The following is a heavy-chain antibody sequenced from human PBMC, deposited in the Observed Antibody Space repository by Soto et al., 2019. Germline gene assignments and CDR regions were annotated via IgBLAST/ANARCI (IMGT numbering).Heavy chain of an antibody. V-gene: IGHV3-30-3*01. CDR2: ISYDGSNK. CDR3: ARDEAAAGYYYYYYGMDV. D-gene: IGHD6-13*01. CDR1: GFTFSSHA. J-gene: IGHJ6*02. Sequence: QVQLVESGGGVVQPGRSLRLSCAASGFTFSSHAMHWVRQAPGKGLEWVAVISYDGSNKYYADSVKGRFTISRDNSKNTLYLQMNSLRAEDTAVYYCARDEAAAGYYYYYYGMDVWGQGTTVTVSS.